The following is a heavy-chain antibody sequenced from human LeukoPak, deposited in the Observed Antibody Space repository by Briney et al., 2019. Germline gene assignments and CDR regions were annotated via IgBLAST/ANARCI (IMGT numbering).Heavy chain of an antibody. CDR1: GFTFSSYS. Sequence: PGGSLRLSCAASGFTFSSYSMNWVRQAPGKGLEWVSSISSSSSYIYYADSAKGRFTISRDNAKNSLYLQMNSLRAEDTAVYYCARGTRRNYMDVWGKGTTVTVSS. V-gene: IGHV3-21*01. CDR2: ISSSSSYI. J-gene: IGHJ6*03. CDR3: ARGTRRNYMDV. D-gene: IGHD1-1*01.